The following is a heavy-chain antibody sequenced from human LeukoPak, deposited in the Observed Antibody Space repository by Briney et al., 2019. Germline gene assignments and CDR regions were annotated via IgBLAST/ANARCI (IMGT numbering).Heavy chain of an antibody. D-gene: IGHD3-3*01. J-gene: IGHJ4*02. CDR1: GFTFSSYE. Sequence: GGSLRLSCAASGFTFSSYEMNWVRQAPGKGLEWVSYISSSSSTIYYADSVKGRFTISRDNAKNSLYLQMNSLRAEDTAVYYCARDPITIFGVATGGLDYWGQGTLVTVSS. CDR3: ARDPITIFGVATGGLDY. CDR2: ISSSSSTI. V-gene: IGHV3-48*03.